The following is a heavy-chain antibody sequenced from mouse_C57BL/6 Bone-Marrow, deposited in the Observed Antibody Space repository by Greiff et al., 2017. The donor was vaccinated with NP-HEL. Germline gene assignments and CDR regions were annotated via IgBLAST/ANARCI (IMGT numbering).Heavy chain of an antibody. CDR1: GYTFTSYG. Sequence: QVQLQQSGAELARPGASVKLSCKASGYTFTSYGISWVKQRTGQGLEWIGEIYPRSGNTYYNEQFKGKATLTAAKSSSTAFMELRSLTSEDAAVYFCGRRNEYDYSFADWGQGTLVTVSA. J-gene: IGHJ3*01. CDR2: IYPRSGNT. CDR3: GRRNEYDYSFAD. D-gene: IGHD2-4*01. V-gene: IGHV1-81*01.